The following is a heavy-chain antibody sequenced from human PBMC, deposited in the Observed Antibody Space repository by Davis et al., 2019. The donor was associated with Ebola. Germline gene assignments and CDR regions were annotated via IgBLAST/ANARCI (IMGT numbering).Heavy chain of an antibody. CDR3: AKLLVTAGGIYYYFDL. D-gene: IGHD3-22*01. CDR2: IIPILGAA. CDR1: GGTFSNYA. J-gene: IGHJ2*01. Sequence: SVKVSCKASGGTFSNYAISWVRQAPGQGLEWMGGIIPILGAAKFAQKFQGGVTITADESTTTSYMELSSLSSEDTAMYYCAKLLVTAGGIYYYFDLWGRGTLVTVSS. V-gene: IGHV1-69*13.